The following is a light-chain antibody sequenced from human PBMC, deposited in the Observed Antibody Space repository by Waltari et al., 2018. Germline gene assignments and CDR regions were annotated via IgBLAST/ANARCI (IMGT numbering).Light chain of an antibody. CDR1: QDITNY. Sequence: DIQLTQSPSSLSASVGDRVTITCLASQDITNYLNWYQQKPGKAPKLLIHDASNLETGVPSRFSRSQSRTVFIFTISSLQPEDVATYYCQRYDNLPIFAFGPGTKVDIK. V-gene: IGKV1-33*01. CDR3: QRYDNLPIFA. CDR2: DAS. J-gene: IGKJ3*01.